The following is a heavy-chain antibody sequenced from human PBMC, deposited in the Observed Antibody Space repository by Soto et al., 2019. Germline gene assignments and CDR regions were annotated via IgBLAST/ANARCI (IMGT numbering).Heavy chain of an antibody. Sequence: QVQLVESGGGVVQPGRSLRLSCAASGFTFSSYGMHWVRQAPGKGLEWVAVISYDGSNKYYADSVKGRFTISRDYSKNTLYLQTNSRRAEATAVYYCAKDSPTTGMDVWCQGTTVTVSS. D-gene: IGHD4-17*01. CDR1: GFTFSSYG. J-gene: IGHJ6*02. V-gene: IGHV3-30*18. CDR3: AKDSPTTGMDV. CDR2: ISYDGSNK.